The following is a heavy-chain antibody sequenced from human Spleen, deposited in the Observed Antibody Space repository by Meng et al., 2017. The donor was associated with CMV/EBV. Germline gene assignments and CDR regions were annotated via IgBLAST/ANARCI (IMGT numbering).Heavy chain of an antibody. J-gene: IGHJ4*02. D-gene: IGHD3-3*01. CDR1: GFAISGDV. Sequence: CGFAISGDVMHWVRLAPCKGLEWVAVISHDGTKKDYADSVKGRFTISRDNSKNTVWLQMNSLRAEDTAIYYCARDQNVYGYLEWFDYWGQGTLVTVSS. CDR3: ARDQNVYGYLEWFDY. V-gene: IGHV3-30*03. CDR2: ISHDGTKK.